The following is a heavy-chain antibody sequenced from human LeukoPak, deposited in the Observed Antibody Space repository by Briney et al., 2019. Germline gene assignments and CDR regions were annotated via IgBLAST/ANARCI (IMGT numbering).Heavy chain of an antibody. CDR1: GFTFSSYE. CDR2: ISSSGSTI. V-gene: IGHV3-48*03. J-gene: IGHJ4*02. Sequence: GGSLRLSCAASGFTFSSYEMNWVRQAPGKGLEWVSYISSSGSTIYYADSVKGRFTISRDNAKNSLYLQMNSLRAEDTAVYYCARDGGDAKYYYDSSGYLSWGQGTLVTFSS. D-gene: IGHD3-22*01. CDR3: ARDGGDAKYYYDSSGYLS.